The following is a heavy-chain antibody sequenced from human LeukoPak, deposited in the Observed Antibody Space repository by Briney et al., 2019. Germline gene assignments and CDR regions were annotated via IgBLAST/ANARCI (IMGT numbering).Heavy chain of an antibody. D-gene: IGHD1-1*01. CDR3: ARDKYNWNDEDYYYGMDV. J-gene: IGHJ6*04. Sequence: VASVKVSCKASGYTFTSYAMHWVREAPGQRIEWMGWINAGNGNTKYSRKFQGRVTITRDTSASTAYMELSSLRSEDTAVYYCARDKYNWNDEDYYYGMDVWGKGTTVTVSS. CDR2: INAGNGNT. CDR1: GYTFTSYA. V-gene: IGHV1-3*01.